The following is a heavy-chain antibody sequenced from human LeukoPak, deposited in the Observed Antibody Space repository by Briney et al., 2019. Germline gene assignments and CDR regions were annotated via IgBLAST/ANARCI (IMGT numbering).Heavy chain of an antibody. Sequence: SETLSLTCTVSNGSMTSDSYYWAWVRQPPGQGLEWIGTIFYSGKTYYSASLKSRVTVSLDTSKKNFSLRLSSVTAADTAVYYWARLWIVATWFDAWGQGALVTVSS. D-gene: IGHD2-2*03. J-gene: IGHJ5*02. CDR1: NGSMTSDSYY. CDR3: ARLWIVATWFDA. CDR2: IFYSGKT. V-gene: IGHV4-39*02.